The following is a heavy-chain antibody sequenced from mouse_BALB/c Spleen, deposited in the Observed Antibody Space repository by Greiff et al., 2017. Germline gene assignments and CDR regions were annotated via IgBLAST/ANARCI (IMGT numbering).Heavy chain of an antibody. V-gene: IGHV5-6-4*01. D-gene: IGHD3-3*01. CDR2: ISSGGSYT. CDR3: TRESFLGQNWYFDV. CDR1: GFTFSSYT. Sequence: EVQLVESGGGLVKPGGSLKLSCAASGFTFSSYTMSWVRQTPEKRLEWVATISSGGSYTYYPDSVKGRFTISRDNAKNTLYLQMSSLKSEDTAMYYCTRESFLGQNWYFDVWGAGTTVTVSS. J-gene: IGHJ1*01.